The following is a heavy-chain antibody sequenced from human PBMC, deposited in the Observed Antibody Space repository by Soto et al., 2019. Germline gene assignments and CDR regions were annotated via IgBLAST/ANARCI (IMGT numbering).Heavy chain of an antibody. Sequence: SETLSLTCTVSGGSISSYYWSWIRQPPGKGLEWIGCIYYSGSTNYNPSLKSRVTISVDTSKNQFSLKLSSVTAADTAVYYCATYYYGSGSSYWGQGTLVTVSS. D-gene: IGHD3-10*01. V-gene: IGHV4-59*01. CDR3: ATYYYGSGSSY. CDR1: GGSISSYY. J-gene: IGHJ4*02. CDR2: IYYSGST.